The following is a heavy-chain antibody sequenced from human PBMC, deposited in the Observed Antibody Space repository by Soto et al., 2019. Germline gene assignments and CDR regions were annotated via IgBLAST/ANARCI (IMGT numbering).Heavy chain of an antibody. CDR2: IYYSGSA. CDR3: AREVSSAVTSDAFDI. Sequence: QVQLQESGPGLVKPSQTLSLTCTVSGGSISSDNYFWSWIRQHPGKGLEWIGYIYYSGSAYYNPSLNSRVTISVDTSNNQCSLRLNSVTAADTAMYYCAREVSSAVTSDAFDIWGQGTMVTVAS. D-gene: IGHD3-16*02. J-gene: IGHJ3*02. CDR1: GGSISSDNYF. V-gene: IGHV4-31*03.